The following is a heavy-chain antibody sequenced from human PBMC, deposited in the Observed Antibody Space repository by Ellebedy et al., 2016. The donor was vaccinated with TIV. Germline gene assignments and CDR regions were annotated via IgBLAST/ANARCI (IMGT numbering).Heavy chain of an antibody. V-gene: IGHV1-18*04. D-gene: IGHD6-13*01. CDR2: ISAYNGNT. CDR1: GYTFTSYG. Sequence: AASVKVSCKASGYTFTSYGISWVRQAPGQGLEWMGWISAYNGNTNYAQKLQGRVTMTTDTSTSTAYMELRSLRSDDTAVYYCARVFAAAGVHPNSDAFDIWGQGTMVTVSS. J-gene: IGHJ3*02. CDR3: ARVFAAAGVHPNSDAFDI.